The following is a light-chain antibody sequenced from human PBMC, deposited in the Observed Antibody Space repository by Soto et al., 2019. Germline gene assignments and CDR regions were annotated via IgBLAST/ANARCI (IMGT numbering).Light chain of an antibody. CDR1: SGHSSDT. CDR3: QAWGSGLRV. J-gene: IGLJ3*02. CDR2: LNSDGSL. V-gene: IGLV4-69*01. Sequence: QLVLTQSPSASASLGASVKLTCTLSSGHSSDTVAWHQQQPEKGPRYLMKLNSDGSLTKGGGIPDRFSGSSSGAERYLTISSLQSEDEADYYCQAWGSGLRVFGGGTKLTVL.